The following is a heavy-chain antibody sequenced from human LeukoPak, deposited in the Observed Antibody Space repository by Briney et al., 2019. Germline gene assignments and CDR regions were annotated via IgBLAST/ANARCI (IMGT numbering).Heavy chain of an antibody. J-gene: IGHJ5*02. CDR2: IYYSGST. CDR1: GGSISSGDYY. CDR3: ARSITMVRGVISWFDP. V-gene: IGHV4-30-4*01. Sequence: PSQTLSLTCTVSGGSISSGDYYWSWLRQPPGKGLEWIGYIYYSGSTYYNPSLKSRVTISVDTSKNQFSLKLSSVTAADTAVYYCARSITMVRGVISWFDPWGQGTLVTVSS. D-gene: IGHD3-10*01.